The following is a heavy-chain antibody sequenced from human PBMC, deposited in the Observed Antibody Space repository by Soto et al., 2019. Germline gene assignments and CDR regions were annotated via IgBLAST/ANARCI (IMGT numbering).Heavy chain of an antibody. J-gene: IGHJ4*02. CDR2: IYTGGST. CDR1: GFTVSSNY. V-gene: IGHV3-66*01. D-gene: IGHD3-10*01. Sequence: EVQLVESGGGLVQPGGSLRLSCAASGFTVSSNYMNWVRQAPGKGLEWVSVIYTGGSTYYAGSVRGRFTISRDNSKNTLYLQMNSLRVEATAVYYCALAYGSGNYALDYWGQGTLVTVSS. CDR3: ALAYGSGNYALDY.